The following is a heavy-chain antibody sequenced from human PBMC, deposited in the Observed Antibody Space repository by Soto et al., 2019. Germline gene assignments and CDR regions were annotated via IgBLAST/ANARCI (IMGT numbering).Heavy chain of an antibody. D-gene: IGHD3-9*01. Sequence: PSETLSLTCAVSGGSITSNWWSWVRQPPGKGLEWIGEIHHSGSFNYNPSLRSRVTISIDKSKNQLSLKLTSVTAADTAVHYCVRNDWYRFAPSGQGTLVTVSS. J-gene: IGHJ5*02. CDR2: IHHSGSF. V-gene: IGHV4-4*02. CDR1: GGSITSNW. CDR3: VRNDWYRFAP.